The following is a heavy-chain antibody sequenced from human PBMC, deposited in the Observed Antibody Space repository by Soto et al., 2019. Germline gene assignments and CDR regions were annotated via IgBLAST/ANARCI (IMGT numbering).Heavy chain of an antibody. CDR3: ARVISTNDFWSGPLYYYYGMDV. V-gene: IGHV3-33*01. CDR2: IWYDGSNK. J-gene: IGHJ6*01. D-gene: IGHD3-3*01. Sequence: PGGSLRLSFEASGFTFNSYGMHWVLHAPFNLLEWVAFIWYDGSNKYYADSVKGRFKIYRDNSKNTLYLQMNSLRAEDTAVYYCARVISTNDFWSGPLYYYYGMDVWGQGTTVPVSS. CDR1: GFTFNSYG.